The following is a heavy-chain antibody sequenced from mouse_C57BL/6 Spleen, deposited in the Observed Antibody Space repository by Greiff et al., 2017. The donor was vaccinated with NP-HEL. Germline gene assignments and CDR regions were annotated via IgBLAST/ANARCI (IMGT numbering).Heavy chain of an antibody. V-gene: IGHV5-6*01. D-gene: IGHD2-4*01. CDR3: ARHEGIYYDYLAWFAY. CDR1: GFTFSSYG. Sequence: EVKLVESGGDLVKPGGSLKLSCAASGFTFSSYGMSWVRQTPDKRLEWVATISSGGSYTYYPDSVKGRFTISRDNAKNTLYLQMSSLKSEDTAMYYCARHEGIYYDYLAWFAYWGQGTLVTVSA. J-gene: IGHJ3*01. CDR2: ISSGGSYT.